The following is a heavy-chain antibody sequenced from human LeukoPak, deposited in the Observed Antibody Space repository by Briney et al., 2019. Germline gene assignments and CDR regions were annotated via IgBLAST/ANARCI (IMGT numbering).Heavy chain of an antibody. J-gene: IGHJ4*02. CDR3: ARLDFGDYGVYLFDY. CDR1: GFTVSSNY. CDR2: IYSGGTT. D-gene: IGHD4-17*01. V-gene: IGHV3-66*01. Sequence: PGGSLRLSCAVSGFTVSSNYMSWVRQAPGKGLEWVSVIYSGGTTYYADSVKGRFTISRDNSKNTLYLQMNNLRAEDTAVYYCARLDFGDYGVYLFDYWGQGTLVTVSS.